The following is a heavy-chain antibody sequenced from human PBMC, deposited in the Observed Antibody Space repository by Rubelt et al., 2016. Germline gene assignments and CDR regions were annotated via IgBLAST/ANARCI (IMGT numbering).Heavy chain of an antibody. CDR3: ATESAVVPTAFHF. CDR1: GYTFTNYG. Sequence: QIQLVQSGTEVKKPGASVNVSCKAPGYTFTNYGISWVRQAPGQGIEWMGCISAHNGQTKYAEKFQARLPMTTDTCTGAAYMELGSLNSDDTAVYFCATESAVVPTAFHFWGQGTQVTVSS. J-gene: IGHJ4*02. V-gene: IGHV1-18*01. CDR2: ISAHNGQT. D-gene: IGHD2-2*01.